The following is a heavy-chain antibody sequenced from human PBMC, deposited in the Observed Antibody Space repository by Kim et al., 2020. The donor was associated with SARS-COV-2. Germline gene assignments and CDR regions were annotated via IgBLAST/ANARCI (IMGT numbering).Heavy chain of an antibody. CDR3: ARRTSTSRYRYFDL. D-gene: IGHD2-2*01. Sequence: ASVKVSCKASGYIFTSYAVTWVRQAPGQGLEWMGWISAYNGNTDNAQKFQGRVTMTTDTSTKIAYMELRSVRSDDTAVYFCARRTSTSRYRYFDLWGQGTLVTVSS. J-gene: IGHJ4*02. CDR2: ISAYNGNT. CDR1: GYIFTSYA. V-gene: IGHV1-18*01.